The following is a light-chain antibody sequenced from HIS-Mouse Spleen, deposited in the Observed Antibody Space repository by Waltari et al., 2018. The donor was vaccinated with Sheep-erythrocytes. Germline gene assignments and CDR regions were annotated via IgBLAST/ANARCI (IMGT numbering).Light chain of an antibody. Sequence: QSALTQPASVSGSPGPSITISCTGTSRDVGSYNLLSWYQQHPGKAPKLTIYEGSKRPSGVSNPSSGSKSGNTASLTISGLQAEDEADYYCCSYAGSSTYVFGTGTKVTVL. CDR1: SRDVGSYNL. J-gene: IGLJ1*01. CDR3: CSYAGSSTYV. V-gene: IGLV2-23*01. CDR2: EGS.